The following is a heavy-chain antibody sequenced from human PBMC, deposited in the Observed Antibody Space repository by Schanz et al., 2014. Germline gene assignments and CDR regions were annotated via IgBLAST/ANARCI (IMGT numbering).Heavy chain of an antibody. D-gene: IGHD5-12*01. CDR2: LWHDGSKK. CDR3: ARDFHGYGPHLDY. Sequence: QVQLVESGGGVVQPGRSLRLSCVASGFTFNSYDVFWVRQAPGKGLEWVAILWHDGSKKYYADSVKGRFTVSRDNSKNTLYLQLNSLRAEDTAVYYCARDFHGYGPHLDYWGQGSLVTVSS. V-gene: IGHV3-33*01. J-gene: IGHJ4*02. CDR1: GFTFNSYD.